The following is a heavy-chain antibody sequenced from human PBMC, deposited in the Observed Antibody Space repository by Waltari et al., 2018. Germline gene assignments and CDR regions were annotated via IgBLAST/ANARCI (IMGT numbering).Heavy chain of an antibody. CDR1: GDSIRRISFY. J-gene: IGHJ4*02. D-gene: IGHD2-15*01. CDR2: ISYSGRT. Sequence: QLRLQESGPGLVKPSETLSLTCTVSGDSIRRISFYWGWSRPPPGKGLEWIGSISYSGRTYYNPSLKSRLTISLDTSKNQFSLKLTSLTAADTALYYCAREGRWGYCSGGSCYSDYCGQGILVTVSS. V-gene: IGHV4-39*07. CDR3: AREGRWGYCSGGSCYSDY.